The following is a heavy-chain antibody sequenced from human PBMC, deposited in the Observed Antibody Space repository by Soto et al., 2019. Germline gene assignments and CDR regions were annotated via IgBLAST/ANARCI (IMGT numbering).Heavy chain of an antibody. V-gene: IGHV3-23*01. CDR2: ISGSGST. Sequence: EVQLLESGGGLVQPGGSLRLSCAASGFTFSSYAMSWVRQAPGKGLEWVSAISGSGSTYYADSVKGRFTISRDNSKKTLYRQMNSLRAEETAVYYCAKEKDYDYGWGSSLYTSDYWVQGTLVTVSS. CDR3: AKEKDYDYGWGSSLYTSDY. CDR1: GFTFSSYA. J-gene: IGHJ4*02. D-gene: IGHD3-16*02.